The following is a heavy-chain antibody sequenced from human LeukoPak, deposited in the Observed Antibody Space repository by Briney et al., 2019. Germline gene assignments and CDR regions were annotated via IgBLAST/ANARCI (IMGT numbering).Heavy chain of an antibody. D-gene: IGHD3-10*01. CDR3: ARLSPHTYYYGSGSYYKTVYYYGMDA. CDR2: INHSGST. J-gene: IGHJ6*02. CDR1: GGSFSGYY. V-gene: IGHV4-34*01. Sequence: SETLSLTCAVYGGSFSGYYWSWIRQPPGKGLEWIGEINHSGSTNYNPSLKSRVTISVDTSKNQFSLKLSSVTAADTAVYYCARLSPHTYYYGSGSYYKTVYYYGMDAWGQGTTVTVSS.